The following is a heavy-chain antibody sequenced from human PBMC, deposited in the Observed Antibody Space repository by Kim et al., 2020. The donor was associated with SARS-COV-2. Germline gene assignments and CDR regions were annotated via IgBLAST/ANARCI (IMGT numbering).Heavy chain of an antibody. Sequence: YADSVKGRFTISRDNSKNTLYLQMNGLRGEDTAVYFCARGYGGNSGIDYWGQGSLVTVSS. J-gene: IGHJ4*02. V-gene: IGHV3-30*03. CDR3: ARGYGGNSGIDY. D-gene: IGHD2-21*02.